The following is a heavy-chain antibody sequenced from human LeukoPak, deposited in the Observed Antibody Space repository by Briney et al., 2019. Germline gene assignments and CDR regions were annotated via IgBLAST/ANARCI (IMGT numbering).Heavy chain of an antibody. D-gene: IGHD6-19*01. V-gene: IGHV3-64*01. CDR2: ISSNGVNT. CDR3: TSSGYSSGWYGY. J-gene: IGHJ4*02. Sequence: GGSLRLSCAASGFTFNSYVMHWVRQAPGKGLEYVSSISSNGVNTYYANSVKGRFTISRDDSKDTLYLQMNSLKTEDTAVYYCTSSGYSSGWYGYWGQGTLVTVSS. CDR1: GFTFNSYV.